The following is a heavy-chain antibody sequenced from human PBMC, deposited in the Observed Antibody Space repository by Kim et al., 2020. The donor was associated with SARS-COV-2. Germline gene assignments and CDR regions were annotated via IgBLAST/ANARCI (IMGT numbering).Heavy chain of an antibody. V-gene: IGHV4-39*01. Sequence: SETLSLTCTVSGGSISSSSYYWGWIRQPPGKGLEWIGSIYYSGSTYYNPSLKSRVTISVDTSKNQFSLKLSSVTAADTAVYYCARQLRGPVYQPRDFDYWGQGTLVTVSS. D-gene: IGHD2-2*01. J-gene: IGHJ4*02. CDR1: GGSISSSSYY. CDR3: ARQLRGPVYQPRDFDY. CDR2: IYYSGST.